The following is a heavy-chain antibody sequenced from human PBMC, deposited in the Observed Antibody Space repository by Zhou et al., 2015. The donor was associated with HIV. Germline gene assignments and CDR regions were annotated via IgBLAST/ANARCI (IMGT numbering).Heavy chain of an antibody. V-gene: IGHV1-46*01. CDR1: GYDFTKFY. J-gene: IGHJ4*02. CDR3: ARDATYYYGSGSLRYSPGF. Sequence: QVHLEQSGAEVKKPGASVNISCGTSGYDFTKFYIHWVRQAPGQGPVWIGIIDPSGGGARFAEDFQGRVTMTRDTSTRTVFMEVSRLTSEDTAMYFCARDATYYYGSGSLRYSPGFWGQGTLVIV. CDR2: IDPSGGGA. D-gene: IGHD3-10*01.